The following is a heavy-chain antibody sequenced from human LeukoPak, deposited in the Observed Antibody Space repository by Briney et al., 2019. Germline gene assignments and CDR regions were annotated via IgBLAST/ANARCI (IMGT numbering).Heavy chain of an antibody. CDR3: ARVPSYSSSWSPPVY. Sequence: PSETLSLTCAVYGGSFSGYYWSWIRQPSGKGLEWIGEINHSGSTNYNPSLKSRVTISVDTSKNQFSLKLSSVTAADTAVYYCARVPSYSSSWSPPVYWGQGTLVTVSS. V-gene: IGHV4-34*01. D-gene: IGHD6-13*01. J-gene: IGHJ4*02. CDR1: GGSFSGYY. CDR2: INHSGST.